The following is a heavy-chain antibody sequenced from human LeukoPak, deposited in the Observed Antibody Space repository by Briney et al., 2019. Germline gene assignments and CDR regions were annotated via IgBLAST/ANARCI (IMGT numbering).Heavy chain of an antibody. CDR2: INPSGGST. D-gene: IGHD6-19*01. CDR3: ARSSSIAVAGTSGY. V-gene: IGHV1-46*01. Sequence: GASVTVSCTASGYTFTSYYMHWVRQAPGQGLEWMGIINPSGGSTSYAQKFQGRVTMTRDTSTSSVYMELSSLRSEDTAVYYCARSSSIAVAGTSGYWGQGTLVTVSS. J-gene: IGHJ4*02. CDR1: GYTFTSYY.